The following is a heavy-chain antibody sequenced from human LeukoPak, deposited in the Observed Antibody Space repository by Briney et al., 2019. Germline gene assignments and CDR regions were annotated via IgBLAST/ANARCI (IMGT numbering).Heavy chain of an antibody. CDR1: GFAFSYAW. V-gene: IGHV3-15*01. Sequence: GGSLRLXCAASGFAFSYAWMRWVRQTPGKGLESVGRLKSKTDGGTTDYAAPVKGRFTISRDDSKNTLYLQMNNLKTEDTAVYYCTTDRYYDAAYTTWGQGTLVTVSS. CDR3: TTDRYYDAAYTT. CDR2: LKSKTDGGTT. J-gene: IGHJ4*02. D-gene: IGHD3-22*01.